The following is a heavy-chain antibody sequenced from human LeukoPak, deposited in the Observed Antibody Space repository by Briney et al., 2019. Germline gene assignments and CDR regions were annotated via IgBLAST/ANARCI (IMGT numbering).Heavy chain of an antibody. CDR3: ARYCSSTSCFFDALDI. D-gene: IGHD2-2*01. Sequence: SQTLSLTCTVSGGSISSGDYYWSWIRQPPGKGLEWIRYIYYSGSTYYHPSLKSRVTISVDTSKNQFSLKLSSVTAADTAVYYCARYCSSTSCFFDALDIWGQGTVVTVSS. CDR1: GGSISSGDYY. J-gene: IGHJ3*02. V-gene: IGHV4-30-4*08. CDR2: IYYSGST.